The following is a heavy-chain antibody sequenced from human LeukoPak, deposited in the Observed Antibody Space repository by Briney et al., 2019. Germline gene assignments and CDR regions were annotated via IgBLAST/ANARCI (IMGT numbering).Heavy chain of an antibody. V-gene: IGHV3-11*03. CDR2: ISSSSSYT. J-gene: IGHJ3*02. CDR3: AKARLRNDAFDI. CDR1: GFTFSTYW. D-gene: IGHD5-12*01. Sequence: SGGSLRLSCAASGFTFSTYWMHWVRQAPGKGLVWVSYISSSSSYTNYADSVKGRFTISRDNAKNSLYLQMNSLRAEDTAVYYCAKARLRNDAFDIWGQGTRVTVSS.